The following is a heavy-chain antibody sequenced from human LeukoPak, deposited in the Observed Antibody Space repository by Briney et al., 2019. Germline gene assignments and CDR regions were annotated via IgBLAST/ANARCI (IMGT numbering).Heavy chain of an antibody. V-gene: IGHV4-4*02. J-gene: IGHJ4*02. CDR2: VYGSGDT. CDR3: ARHMTPPGTRGFDY. D-gene: IGHD1/OR15-1a*01. Sequence: SETVSLTCAVSGGSLNNNKWLSWVRPPPGKGLEWSGEVYGSGDTNYSPSSESRVTITVDKSKDHVSLRLNSVTATDTVVYYCARHMTPPGTRGFDYCGEGTVVTVSS. CDR1: GGSLNNNKW.